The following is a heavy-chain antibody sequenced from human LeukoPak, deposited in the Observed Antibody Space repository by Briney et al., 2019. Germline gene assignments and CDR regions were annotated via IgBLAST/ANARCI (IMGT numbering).Heavy chain of an antibody. V-gene: IGHV3-49*04. CDR3: TRVGRLYSSSWSPFDY. Sequence: GGSLRLSCAASGFTVSSNYMSWVRQAPGKGLEWVGFIRSKAYGGTTEYAASVKGRFTISRDDSKSIAYLQMNSLKTEDTAVYYCTRVGRLYSSSWSPFDYWGQGTLVTVSS. D-gene: IGHD6-13*01. J-gene: IGHJ4*02. CDR2: IRSKAYGGTT. CDR1: GFTVSSNY.